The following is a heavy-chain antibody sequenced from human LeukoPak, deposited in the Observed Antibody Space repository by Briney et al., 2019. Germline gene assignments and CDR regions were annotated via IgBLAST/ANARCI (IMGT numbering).Heavy chain of an antibody. J-gene: IGHJ4*02. D-gene: IGHD5-12*01. CDR2: ISWNSDNI. CDR1: GFTFDDYA. Sequence: GGSLRLSCAASGFTFDDYAMHWVRQAPGKGLEWVSGISWNSDNIAYADSVKGRFTISRDNSKNTLYLQMNSLSTEDTAVYYCAKGYSGYDVTFDYWGQGTLVTVSS. CDR3: AKGYSGYDVTFDY. V-gene: IGHV3-9*01.